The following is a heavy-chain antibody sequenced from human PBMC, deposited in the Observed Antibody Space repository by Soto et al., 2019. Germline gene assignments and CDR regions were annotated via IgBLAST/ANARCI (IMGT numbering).Heavy chain of an antibody. CDR1: GFSLSTSGVG. J-gene: IGHJ4*02. D-gene: IGHD3-9*01. CDR3: AHTYYDIFTGYYLDY. Sequence: SGPTLVNPTQTLTLTCTFSGFSLSTSGVGVGWIRQPPGKALEWLALIYWDDDKRYSPSLKSRLTITKDTSKNQVVLTMTNMDPVDTSSSYCAHTYYDIFTGYYLDYWGQGTLVTVSS. V-gene: IGHV2-5*02. CDR2: IYWDDDK.